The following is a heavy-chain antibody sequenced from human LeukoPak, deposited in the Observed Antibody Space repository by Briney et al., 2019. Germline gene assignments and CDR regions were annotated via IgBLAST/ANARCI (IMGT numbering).Heavy chain of an antibody. V-gene: IGHV4-30-2*01. D-gene: IGHD3-22*01. Sequence: PSETLSLTCAVSGGSISSGGYSWSWLRQPPGKGLEWIGYIYHSGSTYYNPSLKSRVTISVDRSKNQFSLKLSSVTAADTAVYYCASGDYYDSSGYFDYWGQGTLVTVSS. CDR1: GGSISSGGYS. J-gene: IGHJ4*02. CDR3: ASGDYYDSSGYFDY. CDR2: IYHSGST.